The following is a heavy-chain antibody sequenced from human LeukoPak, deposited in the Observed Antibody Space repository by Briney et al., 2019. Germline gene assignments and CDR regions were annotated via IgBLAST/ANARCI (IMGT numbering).Heavy chain of an antibody. D-gene: IGHD4-17*01. CDR2: ISSSSSYI. CDR1: GFTFSSYS. CDR3: ARGYGDYNPHDAFDI. Sequence: GGSLRLSCAASGFTFSSYSMTWVRQAPGKGLEWVSSISSSSSYIYYADSVKGRFTISRDNAKNSLYLQMNSLRAENTAVYYCARGYGDYNPHDAFDIWGQGTMVTVSS. V-gene: IGHV3-21*01. J-gene: IGHJ3*02.